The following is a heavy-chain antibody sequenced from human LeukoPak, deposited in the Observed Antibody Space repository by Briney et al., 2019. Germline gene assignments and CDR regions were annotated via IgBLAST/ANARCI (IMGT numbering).Heavy chain of an antibody. CDR3: ARVFTVTSGIVFDY. CDR1: GGSLSSGGYS. J-gene: IGHJ4*02. CDR2: IYHSGST. Sequence: SQTLSLTCAVSGGSLSSGGYSWGWIRQPPGRGREWIGYIYHSGSTYYNPSLKSRVTISVDRSKNPFSLKLSSVTAADTAVYYCARVFTVTSGIVFDYWGQGTLVTVSS. D-gene: IGHD4-17*01. V-gene: IGHV4-30-2*01.